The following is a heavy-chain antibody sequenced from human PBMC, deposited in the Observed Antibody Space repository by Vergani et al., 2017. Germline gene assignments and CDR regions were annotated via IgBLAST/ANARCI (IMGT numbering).Heavy chain of an antibody. D-gene: IGHD3/OR15-3a*01. CDR2: IYYSGST. V-gene: IGHV4-59*08. CDR1: GGSISSYY. CDR3: ARGETRTDWLDP. J-gene: IGHJ5*02. Sequence: QVQLQESGPGLVKPSETLSLTCTVSGGSISSYYWSWIRQPPGKGLEWIGYIYYSGSTNYNPSLESRVTLSRDTSKNQFSLKVHSVTAADTAVYYCARGETRTDWLDPWGQGTQVIVSS.